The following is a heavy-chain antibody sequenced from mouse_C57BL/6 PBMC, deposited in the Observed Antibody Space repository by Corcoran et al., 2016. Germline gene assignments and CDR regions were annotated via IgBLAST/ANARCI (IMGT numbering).Heavy chain of an antibody. CDR3: ARIMITKARDY. J-gene: IGHJ4*01. Sequence: QIQLVQSGPELKKPGETVKISCKASGYTFTTYGMSWVKQAPGQGLKWMGWINTYSGVPTYADDFKGRFAFSLETSARTAYLPINNLKNEDTATYFCARIMITKARDYWGQGTSVTVSS. V-gene: IGHV9-3*01. D-gene: IGHD2-4*01. CDR1: GYTFTTYG. CDR2: INTYSGVP.